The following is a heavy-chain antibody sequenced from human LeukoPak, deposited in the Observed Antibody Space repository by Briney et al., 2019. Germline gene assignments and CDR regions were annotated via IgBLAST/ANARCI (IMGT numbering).Heavy chain of an antibody. V-gene: IGHV4-59*01. CDR1: GGSISNYY. D-gene: IGHD6-19*01. CDR2: IYYSGTT. J-gene: IGHJ4*01. Sequence: PSETLSLTCTVSGGSISNYYWTWIRQPPGKGLEWIAQIYYSGTTNYNPSLKSRVTISVDTSKNQFSLKLSSVTAADTAVYYCARVLSSGWSGFAHWGQGAFVTVSS. CDR3: ARVLSSGWSGFAH.